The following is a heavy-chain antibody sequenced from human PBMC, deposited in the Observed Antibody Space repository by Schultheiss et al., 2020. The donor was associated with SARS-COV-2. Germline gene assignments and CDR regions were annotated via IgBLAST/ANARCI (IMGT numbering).Heavy chain of an antibody. J-gene: IGHJ3*02. V-gene: IGHV4-59*01. D-gene: IGHD6-13*01. CDR1: GGSISSYY. Sequence: SETLSLTCAVSGGSISSYYWSWIRQPPGKGLEWIGYIYYSGSTSYNPSLTSRVTISLDTSKTQFSLKLSSVTAADTAMYYCADHQTSSWLDAFDIWGQGTMVTVSS. CDR2: IYYSGST. CDR3: ADHQTSSWLDAFDI.